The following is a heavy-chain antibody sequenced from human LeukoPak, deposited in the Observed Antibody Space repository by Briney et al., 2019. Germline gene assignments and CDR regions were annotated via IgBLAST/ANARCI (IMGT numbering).Heavy chain of an antibody. D-gene: IGHD1-26*01. CDR3: ARDIEAVGATLYY. CDR2: INYSGST. J-gene: IGHJ4*02. Sequence: SETLSLTCTVSGGSISSHYWSCIRQTPGKGLEWIWQINYSGSTYYNPSLKTRVTLSIDTSKTQFSLKVSSVTAADTAVYYCARDIEAVGATLYYWGQGTLVTVSS. CDR1: GGSISSHY. V-gene: IGHV4-59*11.